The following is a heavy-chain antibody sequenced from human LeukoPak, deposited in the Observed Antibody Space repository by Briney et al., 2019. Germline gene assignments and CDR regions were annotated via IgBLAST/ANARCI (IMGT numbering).Heavy chain of an antibody. D-gene: IGHD5-18*01. CDR1: GYTFTSYG. CDR2: ISAYNGNT. J-gene: IGHJ4*02. CDR3: ARLDSYGYEDY. V-gene: IGHV1-18*01. Sequence: ASVKVSCKASGYTFTSYGISWVRQAPGQGLEWMGWISAYNGNTNYAQKFQGRVTMTRDTSISTAYMELSRLRSDDTAVYYCARLDSYGYEDYWGQGTLVTVSS.